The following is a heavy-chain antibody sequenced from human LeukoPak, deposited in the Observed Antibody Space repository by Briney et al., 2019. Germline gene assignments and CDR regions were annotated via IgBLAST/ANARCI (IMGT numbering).Heavy chain of an antibody. V-gene: IGHV1-18*01. J-gene: IGHJ5*02. CDR2: ISAYNGNT. CDR1: GYTFTSYG. CDR3: ARDWFCSTSCYRPRVNWFDP. Sequence: ASVKVSCKASGYTFTSYGISWVRQALGQGLEWMGWISAYNGNTNYAQKLQGRVTMTTDTSTSTAYMELRSLRSDDTAVYYCARDWFCSTSCYRPRVNWFDPWGQGTLVIVSS. D-gene: IGHD2-2*02.